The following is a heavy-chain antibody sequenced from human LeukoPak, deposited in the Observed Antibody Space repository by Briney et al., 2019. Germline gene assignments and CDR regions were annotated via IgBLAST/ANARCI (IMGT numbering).Heavy chain of an antibody. CDR2: ISSSSSYI. D-gene: IGHD6-19*01. V-gene: IGHV3-21*01. J-gene: IGHJ3*02. CDR3: AKADPGVDFQWLVGRVTNGAFDI. Sequence: PGGSLRLSCAASGFTFSSYSMNWVRQAPGKGLEWVSSISSSSSYIYYADSVKGRFTISRDNAKNSLYLQMNSLRAEDTAVYYCAKADPGVDFQWLVGRVTNGAFDIWGQGTMVTVSS. CDR1: GFTFSSYS.